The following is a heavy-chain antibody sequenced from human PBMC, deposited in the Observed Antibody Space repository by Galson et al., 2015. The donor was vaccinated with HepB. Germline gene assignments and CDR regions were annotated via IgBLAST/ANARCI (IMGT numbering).Heavy chain of an antibody. Sequence: ETLSLTCTVSGGSISSSSYYWGWIRQPPGKGLEWIGSIYYSGSTYYNPSLKSRVTISVDTSKNQFSLKLSSVTAADTAVYYCARLIPAWGIVVVPAATHNWFDPWGQGTLVTVSS. CDR1: GGSISSSSYY. J-gene: IGHJ5*02. CDR3: ARLIPAWGIVVVPAATHNWFDP. V-gene: IGHV4-39*01. D-gene: IGHD2-2*01. CDR2: IYYSGST.